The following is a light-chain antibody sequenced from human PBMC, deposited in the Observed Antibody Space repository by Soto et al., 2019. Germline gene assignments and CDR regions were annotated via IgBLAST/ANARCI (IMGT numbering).Light chain of an antibody. Sequence: QSALTQPASVSESPGQSITISCTGTSSDVGAYNYVSWYQQFPDKAPKFIIYDVSDRPSGVSTRFSGSKSGNTASLSISGLQAEDEADYYCSSYTGSSTIFGGGTKLTVL. CDR1: SSDVGAYNY. V-gene: IGLV2-14*01. J-gene: IGLJ2*01. CDR2: DVS. CDR3: SSYTGSSTI.